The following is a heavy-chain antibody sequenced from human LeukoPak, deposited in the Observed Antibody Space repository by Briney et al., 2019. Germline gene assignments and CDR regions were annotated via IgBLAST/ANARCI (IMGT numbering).Heavy chain of an antibody. D-gene: IGHD4-23*01. V-gene: IGHV3-30*04. J-gene: IGHJ5*02. Sequence: PGGSLRLSCAASGFTFSSYAMHWVRQAPGKGLEWVAVISYDGSNKYYADSVKGRFTISRDNSKNTLYLQMNSLRAEDTAVYYCARHVRGTVVTPAFNWFDPWGQGTLVTVSS. CDR3: ARHVRGTVVTPAFNWFDP. CDR2: ISYDGSNK. CDR1: GFTFSSYA.